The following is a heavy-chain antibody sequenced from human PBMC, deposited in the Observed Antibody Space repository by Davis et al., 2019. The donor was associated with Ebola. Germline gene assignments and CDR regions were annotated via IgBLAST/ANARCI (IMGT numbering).Heavy chain of an antibody. D-gene: IGHD6-6*01. J-gene: IGHJ6*02. CDR3: SRDLKHRPPSYYDGMDV. CDR1: GFTLGDYA. V-gene: IGHV3-49*04. Sequence: GESLKISCRVSGFTLGDYALNWVRQAPGKGLEWVGFIRSKAYGGKPAYAASVQGRFTISRDDSKSIAYLQMESLKVEDTAVYYCSRDLKHRPPSYYDGMDVWGQGTSVTVSS. CDR2: IRSKAYGGKP.